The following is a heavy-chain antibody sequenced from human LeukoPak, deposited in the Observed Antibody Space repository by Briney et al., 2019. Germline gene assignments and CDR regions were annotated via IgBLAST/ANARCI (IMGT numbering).Heavy chain of an antibody. D-gene: IGHD2-15*01. J-gene: IGHJ4*02. Sequence: GGSLRLSCAASGFTFSDYYMSWIRQAPGKGLEWVSYISSSGSTIYYADSVKGRFTISRDNAKNSLYLQMNSLRAEDTAVYYCARESLVVAATTGVDYWGQGTLVTVSS. CDR3: ARESLVVAATTGVDY. CDR2: ISSSGSTI. V-gene: IGHV3-11*04. CDR1: GFTFSDYY.